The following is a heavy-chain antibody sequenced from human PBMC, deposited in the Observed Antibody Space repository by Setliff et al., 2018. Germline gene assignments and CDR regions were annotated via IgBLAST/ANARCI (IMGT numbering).Heavy chain of an antibody. CDR2: TIPMFGTT. CDR3: VREGVDSRSSTDYRYYMDV. CDR1: GATFSSHG. Sequence: ASVKVSCKASGATFSSHGISWVRQAPGQGLEWMGGTIPMFGTTEYAQKFQGRLTIITDESTNTAFMQLSSLRSDDTAVYYCVREGVDSRSSTDYRYYMDVWGKGTTVTVSS. D-gene: IGHD3-22*01. J-gene: IGHJ6*03. V-gene: IGHV1-69*05.